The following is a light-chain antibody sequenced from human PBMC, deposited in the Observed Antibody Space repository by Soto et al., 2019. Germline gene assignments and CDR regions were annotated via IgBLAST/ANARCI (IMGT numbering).Light chain of an antibody. CDR2: SAS. V-gene: IGKV1-9*01. Sequence: IEVTQSPSSLAASLGDRVTITCRASQALSNYLAWYQQKPGKAPDLLIYSASTLQSGVPSRFSGSGSETEFSLTIRALQPEDFATYYCQQLSRYPLTFGGGTKVDIK. J-gene: IGKJ4*01. CDR1: QALSNY. CDR3: QQLSRYPLT.